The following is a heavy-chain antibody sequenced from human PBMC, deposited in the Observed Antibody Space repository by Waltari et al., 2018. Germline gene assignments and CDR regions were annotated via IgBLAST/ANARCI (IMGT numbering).Heavy chain of an antibody. D-gene: IGHD3-10*01. CDR2: IYHSGST. CDR1: GYSISSGYY. J-gene: IGHJ4*02. CDR3: VRHGPGMVQGVFDY. V-gene: IGHV4-38-2*01. Sequence: QVQLQESGPGLVKPSETLSLTCAVSGYSISSGYYWGWIRQPPWKGLEWIGSIYHSGSTYYNPSLKSRVTISVDTSKNQFSLKLSSVTAADTAVYYCVRHGPGMVQGVFDYWGQGTLVTVSS.